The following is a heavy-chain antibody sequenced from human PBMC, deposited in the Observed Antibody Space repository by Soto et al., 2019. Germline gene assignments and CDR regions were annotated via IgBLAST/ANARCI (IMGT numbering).Heavy chain of an antibody. D-gene: IGHD2-2*01. CDR2: IIPISDTT. CDR3: ARSQGSSTSLEIYYYYYYGMDV. CDR1: GGTFSSYA. V-gene: IGHV1-69*01. Sequence: QVQLVQSGAEVKKPGSSVKVSCKASGGTFSSYAISWVRQAPGQGLEWMGGIIPISDTTNYAQKFQGRFTSTADESTSTAYMELSSLRSEDTAVYYCARSQGSSTSLEIYYYYYYGMDVWGQGTTVTVSS. J-gene: IGHJ6*02.